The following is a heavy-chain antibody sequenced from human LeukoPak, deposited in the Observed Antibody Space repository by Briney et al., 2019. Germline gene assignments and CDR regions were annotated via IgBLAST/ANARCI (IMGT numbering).Heavy chain of an antibody. CDR1: GYTFTSYY. V-gene: IGHV1-18*04. CDR3: AGVGIVVVPAAPEGDY. CDR2: ISAYNGNT. D-gene: IGHD2-2*03. J-gene: IGHJ4*02. Sequence: ASVKVSCKASGYTFTSYYMHWVRQAPGQGLEWMGWISAYNGNTNYAQKLQGRVTMTTDTSTSTAYMELRSLRSDDTAVYYCAGVGIVVVPAAPEGDYWGQGTLVTVSS.